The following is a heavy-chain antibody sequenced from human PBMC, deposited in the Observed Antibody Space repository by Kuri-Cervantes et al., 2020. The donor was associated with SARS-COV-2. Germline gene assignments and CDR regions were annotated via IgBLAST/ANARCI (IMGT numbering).Heavy chain of an antibody. D-gene: IGHD1-14*01. V-gene: IGHV4-4*07. J-gene: IGHJ3*02. CDR2: IYTSGST. CDR3: ARISRTYAFDI. Sequence: SETLSLTCTVSGGSISSYYWSWIRQPAGKGLERIGRIYTSGSTNYNPSLKSRVTMTVDTSKNQFSLKLSSVTAADTAVYYCARISRTYAFDIWGQGTMVTVSS. CDR1: GGSISSYY.